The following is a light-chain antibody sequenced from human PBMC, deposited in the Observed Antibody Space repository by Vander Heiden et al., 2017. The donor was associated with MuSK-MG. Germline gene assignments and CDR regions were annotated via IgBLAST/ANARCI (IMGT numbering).Light chain of an antibody. CDR1: QGISNC. Sequence: DIQMSQSPSSLAASVGDKVTITCRATQGISNCLAWFQQKPGIAPNSLIYAASHSQSALPSTLSGSASRTDFTIPIISLHPEAFAPHYSQQAHSYPISFAPGTKVDIK. CDR3: QQAHSYPIS. CDR2: AAS. J-gene: IGKJ3*01. V-gene: IGKV1-16*01.